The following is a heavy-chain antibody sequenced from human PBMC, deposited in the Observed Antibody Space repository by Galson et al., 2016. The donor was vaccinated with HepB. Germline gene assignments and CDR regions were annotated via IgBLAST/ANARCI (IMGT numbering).Heavy chain of an antibody. CDR3: ARQSRFLEYLVSYHFDF. CDR1: GASISVRSYY. D-gene: IGHD3-3*01. CDR2: IHFSGST. Sequence: SETLSLTCTVSGASISVRSYYWGWVRQSPGKGLEWIGSIHFSGSTYYSPPLKSRVAISVDTSKNQFFLSLTSATAADTAVYYCARQSRFLEYLVSYHFDFWGLGTVVAVSS. J-gene: IGHJ4*02. V-gene: IGHV4-39*01.